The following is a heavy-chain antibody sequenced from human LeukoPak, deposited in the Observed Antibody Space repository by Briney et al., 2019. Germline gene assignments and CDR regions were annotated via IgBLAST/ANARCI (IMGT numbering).Heavy chain of an antibody. CDR2: ISYSASS. CDR3: ARVKLYSYYYMDV. V-gene: IGHV4-59*01. CDR1: GGSISNYY. J-gene: IGHJ6*03. D-gene: IGHD2-15*01. Sequence: PSETLSLTCTVSGGSISNYYWSWIRQPPGKGLEWLGYISYSASSNYNPSLKSRVSISVDTSKNKFSLKLNSVTAADTAVYYCARVKLYSYYYMDVWGKGTTVTVSS.